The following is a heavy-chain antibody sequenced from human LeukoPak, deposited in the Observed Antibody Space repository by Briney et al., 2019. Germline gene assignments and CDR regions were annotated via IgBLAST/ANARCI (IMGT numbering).Heavy chain of an antibody. CDR2: VWYGGTS. CDR1: GFTFSDSG. V-gene: IGHV3-33*01. Sequence: GGSLRLSCATSGFTFSDSGFHWVRQAPGKGLEWVAVVWYGGTSYADSVKGRFTISRDNSKNTLYLQMNSLRAEDTAVYYCARDIGDCSSGRCYSDYTDYWGQGTLVTVSS. D-gene: IGHD2-15*01. J-gene: IGHJ4*02. CDR3: ARDIGDCSSGRCYSDYTDY.